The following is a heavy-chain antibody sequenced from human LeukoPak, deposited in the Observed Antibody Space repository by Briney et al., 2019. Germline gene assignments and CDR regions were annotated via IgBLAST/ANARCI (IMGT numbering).Heavy chain of an antibody. D-gene: IGHD3-3*01. CDR2: IYYSGST. CDR1: GGSISSYY. Sequence: SQSLSLTCSVSGGSISSYYWSWIRQPPGKGLEWIGYIYYSGSTKYNPSLNSRVTISVDASKNYFSLKLSSVTAADTAVYYCARGPTYYDFWSGYFSMDVWGQGTTVTVSS. V-gene: IGHV4-59*08. J-gene: IGHJ6*02. CDR3: ARGPTYYDFWSGYFSMDV.